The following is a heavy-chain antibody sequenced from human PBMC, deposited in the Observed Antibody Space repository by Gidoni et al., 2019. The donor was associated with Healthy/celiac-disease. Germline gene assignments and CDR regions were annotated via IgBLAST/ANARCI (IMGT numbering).Heavy chain of an antibody. Sequence: QVQLVQSGAEVKKPGSSVKVSCKASGGTFSSYAISWVRQAPGQGLEWMGGIIPIFGTANYAQKFQGRVTITADESTSTAYMELSSLRSEDTAVYYCARDPAMVRESLGPYYYGMDVWGQGTTVTVSS. D-gene: IGHD3-10*01. CDR1: GGTFSSYA. V-gene: IGHV1-69*01. CDR3: ARDPAMVRESLGPYYYGMDV. J-gene: IGHJ6*02. CDR2: IIPIFGTA.